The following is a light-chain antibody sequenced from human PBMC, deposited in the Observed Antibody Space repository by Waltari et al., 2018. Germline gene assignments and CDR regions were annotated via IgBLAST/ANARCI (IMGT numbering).Light chain of an antibody. V-gene: IGLV1-51*01. CDR1: TSNIGEKY. CDR3: ATWDRILSAVI. CDR2: SNS. Sequence: QSVLTQPPSVSAAPGQQVTISSSGSTSNIGEKYASWYQRLPGKDPRLLIFSNSERPSGIPDRFYGSKSDTSATLGITGLQTGDEADYYCATWDRILSAVIIGGGTKLTVL. J-gene: IGLJ2*01.